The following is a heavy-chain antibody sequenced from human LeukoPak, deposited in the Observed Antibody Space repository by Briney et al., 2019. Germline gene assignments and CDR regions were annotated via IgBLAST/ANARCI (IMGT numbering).Heavy chain of an antibody. CDR1: GFTFSSYS. Sequence: GGPLRLFCAASGFTFSSYSMNWVRHARGEGLEWGSYISSSSSNYNPSDSVKGRFTISRDNAKNSLYLQMNSLRAEDTAVYYCARAGYSYGYYFDYWGQGTLVTVSS. D-gene: IGHD5-18*01. CDR3: ARAGYSYGYYFDY. V-gene: IGHV3-48*01. CDR2: ISSSSSNY. J-gene: IGHJ4*02.